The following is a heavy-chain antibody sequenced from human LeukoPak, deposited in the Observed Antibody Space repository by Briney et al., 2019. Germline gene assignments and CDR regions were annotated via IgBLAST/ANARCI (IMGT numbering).Heavy chain of an antibody. CDR3: ARGHFYDSSGYYYLSGY. J-gene: IGHJ4*02. D-gene: IGHD3-22*01. CDR1: GYTFTGYY. Sequence: ASVKVSCKASGYTFTGYYMHWVRQAPGQGLEWMGWINPNSGGTNYAQRFQGRVTMTRDTSISTAYMELSRLRSDDTAVYYCARGHFYDSSGYYYLSGYWGQGTLVTVSS. CDR2: INPNSGGT. V-gene: IGHV1-2*02.